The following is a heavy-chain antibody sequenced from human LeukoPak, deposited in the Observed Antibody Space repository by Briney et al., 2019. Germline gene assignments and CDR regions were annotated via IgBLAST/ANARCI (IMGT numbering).Heavy chain of an antibody. J-gene: IGHJ5*02. CDR1: GYTFTGYY. V-gene: IGHV1-2*06. CDR3: ARGYDFWSGYLGGWLWFDP. CDR2: INPNSGGT. D-gene: IGHD3-3*01. Sequence: GASVKVSCKASGYTFTGYYMHWVRQAPGQGLEWMGRINPNSGGTNYAQKFQGRVTMTRDTSISTAYMELSRLRSDDTAVYYCARGYDFWSGYLGGWLWFDPWGQGTLVTVSS.